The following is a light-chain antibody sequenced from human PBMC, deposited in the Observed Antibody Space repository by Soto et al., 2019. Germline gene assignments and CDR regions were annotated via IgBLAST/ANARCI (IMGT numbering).Light chain of an antibody. Sequence: EIVLTQSPGTMSLSPGERATLSCRASQSVSSSYLAWYQQKPDQAPRLLIYGASSRATGIPDRFSGSGSGTAFTLTISRLEPEDFAVYYCQQYGSSPPVTFGQGTRLEIK. CDR2: GAS. CDR1: QSVSSSY. V-gene: IGKV3-20*01. CDR3: QQYGSSPPVT. J-gene: IGKJ5*01.